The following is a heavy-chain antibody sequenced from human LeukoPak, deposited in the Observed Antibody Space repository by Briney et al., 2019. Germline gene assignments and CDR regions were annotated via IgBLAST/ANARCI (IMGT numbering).Heavy chain of an antibody. V-gene: IGHV3-23*01. J-gene: IGHJ4*02. CDR3: AKPGGSGWYAYDY. CDR2: ISASGASS. Sequence: GGSLRLSCASSGFTFSNYAMSWVRQAPGKGLEWVSAISASGASSYYADSVKGRFTISRDNSKNTLSLQMNSLRADDTAVYYCAKPGGSGWYAYDYWGQGTLVTVSS. D-gene: IGHD6-19*01. CDR1: GFTFSNYA.